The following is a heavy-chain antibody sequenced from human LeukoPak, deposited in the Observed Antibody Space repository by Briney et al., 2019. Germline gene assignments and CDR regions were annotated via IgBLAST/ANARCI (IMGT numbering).Heavy chain of an antibody. CDR3: ARNRSRDAFDV. CDR1: GGSISSYY. J-gene: IGHJ3*01. CDR2: IHYTGST. V-gene: IGHV4-59*01. Sequence: SETLSLTCTVSGGSISSYYWSWIRQSPGKGLECIGYIHYTGSTNYNPSLKSRVTISVETSKNQFSLKLKSVTAADTAVYYCARNRSRDAFDVWGQGTMVTVSS.